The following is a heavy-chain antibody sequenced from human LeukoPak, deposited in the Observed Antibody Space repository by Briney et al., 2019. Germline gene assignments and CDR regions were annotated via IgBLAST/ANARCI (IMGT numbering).Heavy chain of an antibody. CDR1: GYTFTSYY. Sequence: ASVKVSCKASGYTFTSYYMHWVRQAPGQGLEWMGIINPSGGSTSYAQKFQGRVTMTRDTSTSTVYMELSSLRSEDTAVYYCARDWGYHYDSSGYYPDDAFGIWGQGTMVTVSS. J-gene: IGHJ3*02. V-gene: IGHV1-46*01. D-gene: IGHD3-22*01. CDR3: ARDWGYHYDSSGYYPDDAFGI. CDR2: INPSGGST.